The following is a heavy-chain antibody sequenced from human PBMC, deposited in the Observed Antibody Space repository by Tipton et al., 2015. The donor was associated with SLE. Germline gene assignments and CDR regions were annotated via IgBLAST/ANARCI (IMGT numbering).Heavy chain of an antibody. CDR3: ARGQTSMADTFDI. D-gene: IGHD5-18*01. CDR2: MFHGGGNT. V-gene: IGHV4-38-2*02. J-gene: IGHJ3*02. CDR1: GSSITSPYY. Sequence: TLSLTCTVSGSSITSPYYWGWVRQPPGKGLEWIGTMFHGGGNTYYNPSLKSRVTTSIDTSKNQFSLKLNSMTAADTAVYYCARGQTSMADTFDIWGQGTMVTVSS.